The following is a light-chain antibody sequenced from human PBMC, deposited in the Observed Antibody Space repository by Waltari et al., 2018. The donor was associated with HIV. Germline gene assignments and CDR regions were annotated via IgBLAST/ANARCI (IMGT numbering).Light chain of an antibody. CDR3: AAWDDSLSGRV. J-gene: IGLJ2*01. V-gene: IGLV1-47*01. Sequence: QSVLTQPPSASGTPGPRVTISCSGSSSNIGSNYVYWYQQLPGTAPKLLIYRNNQRPSGVPDRVSGSKSGTSGSLAISGLRSEDEADYYCAAWDDSLSGRVFGGGTKLTVL. CDR1: SSNIGSNY. CDR2: RNN.